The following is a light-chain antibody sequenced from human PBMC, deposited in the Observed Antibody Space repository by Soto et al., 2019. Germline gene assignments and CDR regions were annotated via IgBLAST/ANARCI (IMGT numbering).Light chain of an antibody. CDR2: AAS. Sequence: DIQLTQSPSFLSASVGDRVTXXXRASQGLSSDLAWYQQKPGKAPKLLIYAASTLQSGVPSRFSGSGSGTEFTLTISSLQPEDFATYYCQQLNSYPITFGQGTRLEIK. CDR3: QQLNSYPIT. J-gene: IGKJ5*01. CDR1: QGLSSD. V-gene: IGKV1-9*01.